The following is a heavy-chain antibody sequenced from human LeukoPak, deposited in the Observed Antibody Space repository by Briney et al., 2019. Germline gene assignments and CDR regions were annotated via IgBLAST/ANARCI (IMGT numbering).Heavy chain of an antibody. CDR3: ARPDYSGTHS. CDR2: IQEEGTEK. CDR1: GFTFSNYW. V-gene: IGHV3-7*01. D-gene: IGHD1-26*01. J-gene: IGHJ4*02. Sequence: GGSLRLSCAASGFTFSNYWMTWVRQAPGKGLEWVANIQEEGTEKYYVDSVKGRFTISRDNAKNSLYLQMNSLRAEDTAVYYCARPDYSGTHSWGPGTLVTVAS.